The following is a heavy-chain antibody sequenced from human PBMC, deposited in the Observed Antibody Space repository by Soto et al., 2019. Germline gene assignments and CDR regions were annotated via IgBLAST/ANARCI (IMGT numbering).Heavy chain of an antibody. CDR3: ASGGGDRIQLWSSYYYYGMDV. D-gene: IGHD5-18*01. J-gene: IGHJ6*02. CDR1: GGSISSGGYY. Sequence: SETLSLTCTVSGGSISSGGYYWSWIRQHPGKGLEWIGYIYYSGSTYYNPSLKSRVTISVDTSKNQFSLKLSSVTAADTAVYYWASGGGDRIQLWSSYYYYGMDVWGQGTTVTVSS. CDR2: IYYSGST. V-gene: IGHV4-31*03.